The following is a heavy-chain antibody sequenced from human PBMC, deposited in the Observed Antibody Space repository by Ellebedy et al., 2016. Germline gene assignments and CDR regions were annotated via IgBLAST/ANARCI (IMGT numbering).Heavy chain of an antibody. D-gene: IGHD4-17*01. Sequence: ASVKVSCKASGYTFTTYAMHWVRQAPGQRLEWMGCINAGNGNTKYSQKFQDRVTITRGTSASTAYMELSSLRPEDTAVYYCARALIYGDYYYYAMDIWGQGTTVTVSS. CDR2: INAGNGNT. CDR3: ARALIYGDYYYYAMDI. V-gene: IGHV1-3*01. J-gene: IGHJ6*02. CDR1: GYTFTTYA.